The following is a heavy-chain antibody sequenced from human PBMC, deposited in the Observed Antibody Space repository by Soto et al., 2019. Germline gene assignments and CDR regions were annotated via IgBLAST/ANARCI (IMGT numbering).Heavy chain of an antibody. CDR1: GSSFSTST. CDR2: IGRTGIDR. CDR3: VCDDNRRY. Sequence: EVQLVESGGGLVKPGGSLRLSCAASGSSFSTSTMNWVRQAPGKGLEFVSSIGRTGIDRYYIDSVKGRFTISRDNAQNSLYLQMNSLRAEDTALYYCVCDDNRRYWGQGTLVTVSS. J-gene: IGHJ4*02. D-gene: IGHD1-1*01. V-gene: IGHV3-21*01.